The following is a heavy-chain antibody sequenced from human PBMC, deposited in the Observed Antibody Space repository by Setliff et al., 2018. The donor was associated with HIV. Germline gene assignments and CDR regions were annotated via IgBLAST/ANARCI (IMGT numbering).Heavy chain of an antibody. J-gene: IGHJ4*02. Sequence: ASVKVSCKSSGYTFISYGISWVRQAPGQGLEWVGWISAYNGNTNYAQKLQGRVTMTTDTSTSTAYMELRSLRSDDTAVYYCARDYCSSTTCEDYFDYWGQGTLVTVSS. V-gene: IGHV1-18*01. CDR3: ARDYCSSTTCEDYFDY. CDR2: ISAYNGNT. CDR1: GYTFISYG. D-gene: IGHD2-2*01.